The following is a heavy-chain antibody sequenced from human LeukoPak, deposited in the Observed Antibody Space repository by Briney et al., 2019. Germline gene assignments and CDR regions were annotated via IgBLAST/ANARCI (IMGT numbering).Heavy chain of an antibody. CDR2: ISSSSSYI. V-gene: IGHV3-21*01. Sequence: PGGSLRLSCAASGFTFRSYSMNWVREAPGKGLEWVSSISSSSSYIYYADSVKGRFTISRDKAKNTLYLQMNSLRAEDTAVYYCASSVEMATIRNWGQGTLVTVSS. D-gene: IGHD5-24*01. J-gene: IGHJ4*02. CDR3: ASSVEMATIRN. CDR1: GFTFRSYS.